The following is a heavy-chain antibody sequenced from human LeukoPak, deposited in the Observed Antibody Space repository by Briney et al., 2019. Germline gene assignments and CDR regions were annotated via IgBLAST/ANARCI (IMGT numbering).Heavy chain of an antibody. V-gene: IGHV1-2*02. CDR1: GDTFTGYY. CDR2: INANSGGT. J-gene: IGHJ4*02. Sequence: ASVKVPCKASGDTFTGYYIHWVRQAPGQGLEWMGWINANSGGTSYAQKFQGRVIMTRDTSISTAYMELSSLRSDDTAVYYCARVPGTYHYWGQGTLVTVSS. D-gene: IGHD2-21*01. CDR3: ARVPGTYHY.